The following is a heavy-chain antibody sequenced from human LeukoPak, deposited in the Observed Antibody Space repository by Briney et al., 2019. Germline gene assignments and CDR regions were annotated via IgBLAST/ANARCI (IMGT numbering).Heavy chain of an antibody. J-gene: IGHJ4*02. Sequence: GGSLRLSCAASGFTFSSYWMSWVRQAPGKGLEWVANIKQDGSEKYYVDSVKGQFTISRDNAKNSLYLQMNSLRAEDTAVYYCARERGMYYYGSGSYYYFDYWGQGTLVTVSS. V-gene: IGHV3-7*01. CDR3: ARERGMYYYGSGSYYYFDY. CDR2: IKQDGSEK. D-gene: IGHD3-10*01. CDR1: GFTFSSYW.